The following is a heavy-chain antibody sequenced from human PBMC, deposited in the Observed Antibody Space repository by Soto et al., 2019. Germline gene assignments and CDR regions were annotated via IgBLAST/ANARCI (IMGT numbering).Heavy chain of an antibody. Sequence: GGSLRLSCAASGFTFSSYGMHWVRQAPGKGLEWVAVISYDGSNKYYADSVKGRFTISRDNSKNTLYLQMNSLRAEDTAVYYCAKDQYSSGWPTIDYYYYGMDVWGQGTTVTVSS. CDR3: AKDQYSSGWPTIDYYYYGMDV. D-gene: IGHD6-19*01. CDR2: ISYDGSNK. V-gene: IGHV3-30*18. CDR1: GFTFSSYG. J-gene: IGHJ6*02.